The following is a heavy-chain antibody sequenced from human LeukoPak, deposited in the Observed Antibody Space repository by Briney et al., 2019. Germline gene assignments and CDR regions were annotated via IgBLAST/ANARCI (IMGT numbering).Heavy chain of an antibody. CDR2: IIPIFGTA. D-gene: IGHD1-7*01. J-gene: IGHJ6*03. CDR1: GGTFSSYA. Sequence: SVKVSCKASGGTFSSYAISWVRQAPGQGLEWMGGIIPIFGTANYAQKFQGRVTITTDESTSTAYMELSSLRSEDTAVYYCASPTGTIGGTGYYYYYYYMDVWGKGTTVTVSS. CDR3: ASPTGTIGGTGYYYYYYYMDV. V-gene: IGHV1-69*05.